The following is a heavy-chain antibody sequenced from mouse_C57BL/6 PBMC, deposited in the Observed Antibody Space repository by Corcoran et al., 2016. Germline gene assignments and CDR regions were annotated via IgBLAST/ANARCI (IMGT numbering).Heavy chain of an antibody. V-gene: IGHV1-26*01. J-gene: IGHJ4*01. CDR3: ARGLSAMDY. CDR2: INPNNGGT. CDR1: GYTFTDYY. Sequence: GTELVKPGASVKISCKASGYTFTDYYMNWVKQSHGKSLEWIGDINPNNGGTSYNQKFKGKATLTVDKSSSTAYMELRSLTSEDSAVYYCARGLSAMDYWGQGTSVTVSS.